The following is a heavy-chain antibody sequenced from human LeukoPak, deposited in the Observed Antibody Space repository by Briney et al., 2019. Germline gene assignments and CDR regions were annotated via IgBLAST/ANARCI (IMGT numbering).Heavy chain of an antibody. CDR3: ARESGESCAAFDI. CDR2: ISSSSSSI. V-gene: IGHV3-48*02. Sequence: GGSLRLSCAASGFTFRTYSMNWVRQAPGKGLEWVSYISSSSSSILYADSVKGRFTISRDNAKNSLYLQMNSLRDEDTAVYYCARESGESCAAFDIWGQGTMVTVSS. D-gene: IGHD2-21*01. CDR1: GFTFRTYS. J-gene: IGHJ3*02.